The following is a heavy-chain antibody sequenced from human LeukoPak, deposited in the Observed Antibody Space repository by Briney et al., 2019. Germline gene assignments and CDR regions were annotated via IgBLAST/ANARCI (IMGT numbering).Heavy chain of an antibody. CDR2: ISSSGSTV. D-gene: IGHD5-12*01. J-gene: IGHJ6*03. V-gene: IGHV3-48*03. CDR3: ARGLDIVSYYMDV. CDR1: GFTFSSYE. Sequence: PGGSLRLSCAASGFTFSSYEMNWVRQAPGKGLEWVSYISSSGSTVYYADSVKGRFTISRDNAKNSLYLQMNSLRAEDTAVYYCARGLDIVSYYMDVWGKGTTVTISS.